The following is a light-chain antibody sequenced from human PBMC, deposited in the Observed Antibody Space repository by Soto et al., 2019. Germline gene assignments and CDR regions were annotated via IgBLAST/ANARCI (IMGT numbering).Light chain of an antibody. J-gene: IGLJ1*01. CDR2: EVV. Sequence: LTQPPSVSVSPGQTASISCSGTKSDIGVYDFVSWYQHHPGKAPRLIIYEVVQRPSGVPDRFSGSKSGNTASLTVSGLQAADEADYFCKSYAGSNTYVFGSGTKLTVL. CDR3: KSYAGSNTYV. V-gene: IGLV2-8*01. CDR1: KSDIGVYDF.